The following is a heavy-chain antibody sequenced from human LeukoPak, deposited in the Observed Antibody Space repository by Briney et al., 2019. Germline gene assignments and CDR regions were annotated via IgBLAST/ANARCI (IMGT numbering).Heavy chain of an antibody. D-gene: IGHD3-22*01. J-gene: IGHJ4*02. CDR2: LIPIFGTA. Sequence: ASVKVSCKASGGTFSSYAISWVRQAPGQGLEWMGGLIPIFGTANYAQKFQGRVTITADESTSTAYMELSSLRSEDTAVYYCARDYDSSGYHTYYFDYWGQGTLVTVSS. V-gene: IGHV1-69*13. CDR3: ARDYDSSGYHTYYFDY. CDR1: GGTFSSYA.